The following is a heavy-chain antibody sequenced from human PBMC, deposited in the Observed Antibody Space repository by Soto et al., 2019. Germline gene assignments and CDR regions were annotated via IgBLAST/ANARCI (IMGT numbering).Heavy chain of an antibody. CDR1: GYTFTSYG. J-gene: IGHJ4*02. Sequence: QVQLVPSGAEVKKPGASVKVSCKASGYTFTSYGISWVRQAPGQGLEWMGWISAYNGNTNYAQKLQGRVTMTTDTSTSTAYMELRSLRSDDTAVYYCARDIPYYDILTGLRSRNDYWGQGTLVTVSS. D-gene: IGHD3-9*01. CDR2: ISAYNGNT. V-gene: IGHV1-18*01. CDR3: ARDIPYYDILTGLRSRNDY.